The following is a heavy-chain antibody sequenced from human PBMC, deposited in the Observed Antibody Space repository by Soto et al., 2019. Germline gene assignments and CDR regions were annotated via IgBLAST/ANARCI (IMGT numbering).Heavy chain of an antibody. D-gene: IGHD2-2*01. J-gene: IGHJ6*02. CDR3: ARERYQVISDGMDV. Sequence: ASVKVSCKASGYTFTGYSVHWVREAPGQGQEWMGWSNLETGGTSYAQKFQGRVTLSRDTSINTAYLELSRLRFDDAAVYFCARERYQVISDGMDVWGQGTMVTVSS. CDR1: GYTFTGYS. V-gene: IGHV1-2*02. CDR2: SNLETGGT.